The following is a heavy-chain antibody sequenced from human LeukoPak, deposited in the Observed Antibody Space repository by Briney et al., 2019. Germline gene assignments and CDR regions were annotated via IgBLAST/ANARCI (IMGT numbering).Heavy chain of an antibody. V-gene: IGHV4-39*07. Sequence: SETLSLTCTVSGGSISSSRYYWGWIRQPPGKGLEWIGSVYYSGSAYYNPSLKSRVTISVDTSKSQFSLRLSSVTAADTAVYYCARVEGYDSSGYYYGGYYFDYWGQGTLVTVSS. D-gene: IGHD3-22*01. CDR2: VYYSGSA. J-gene: IGHJ4*02. CDR1: GGSISSSRYY. CDR3: ARVEGYDSSGYYYGGYYFDY.